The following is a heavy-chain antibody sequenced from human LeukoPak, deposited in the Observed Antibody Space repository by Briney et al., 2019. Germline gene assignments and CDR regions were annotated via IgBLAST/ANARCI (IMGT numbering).Heavy chain of an antibody. CDR1: GGSFNGYY. V-gene: IGHV4-34*01. Sequence: SETLSLTCAVYGGSFNGYYWSWIRQPPGKGLEWLGEINHSGSTNYNPSLKSRVTILVDTSKNQFSLKLSSVTAADTAVYYCARGARTPSGYGSRTAGRANWFDPWGQGTLVTVSS. CDR2: INHSGST. CDR3: ARGARTPSGYGSRTAGRANWFDP. D-gene: IGHD5-12*01. J-gene: IGHJ5*02.